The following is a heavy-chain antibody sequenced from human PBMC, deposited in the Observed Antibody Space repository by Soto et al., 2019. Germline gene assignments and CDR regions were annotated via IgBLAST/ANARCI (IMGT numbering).Heavy chain of an antibody. Sequence: SETLSLTCTVSGGSISTYYWSWIRQPAGGTLEWIGYIYASGATTYNPSLESRVTMSVDMPNNEFSLELTSLTAADTAVYYCARSHSFDGSIYHSYFDFWGQGTLVTVSS. CDR3: ARSHSFDGSIYHSYFDF. CDR2: IYASGAT. CDR1: GGSISTYY. J-gene: IGHJ4*02. D-gene: IGHD3-10*01. V-gene: IGHV4-59*01.